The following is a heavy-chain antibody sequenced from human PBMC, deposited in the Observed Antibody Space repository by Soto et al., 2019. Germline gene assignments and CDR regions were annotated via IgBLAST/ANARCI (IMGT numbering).Heavy chain of an antibody. CDR3: EGGTVGALSESLHY. J-gene: IGHJ4*02. CDR2: ISAGSGNT. CDR1: GYTFDSYA. D-gene: IGHD1-26*01. Sequence: GASVKVSCKASGYTFDSYAIHGVRQAPGQSLEWMGWISAGSGNTRVSQKFHDRVTITKDTSASSAYMELHSLTSSDAAVYFCEGGTVGALSESLHYRDLGTLVTVSS. V-gene: IGHV1-3*01.